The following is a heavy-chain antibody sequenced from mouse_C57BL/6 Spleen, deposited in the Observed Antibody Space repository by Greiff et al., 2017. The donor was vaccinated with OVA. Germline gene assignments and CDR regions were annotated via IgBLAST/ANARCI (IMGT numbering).Heavy chain of an antibody. J-gene: IGHJ3*01. CDR1: GYSFTGYY. Sequence: VQLQQSGPELVKPGASVKISCKASGYSFTGYYMNWVKQSPEKSLEWIGEINPSTGGTTYNQKFKAKATLTVDKSSSTAYMQLKSLTSEDSAVYYCARRDYDYDEGFAYWGQGTLVTVSA. V-gene: IGHV1-42*01. CDR2: INPSTGGT. D-gene: IGHD2-4*01. CDR3: ARRDYDYDEGFAY.